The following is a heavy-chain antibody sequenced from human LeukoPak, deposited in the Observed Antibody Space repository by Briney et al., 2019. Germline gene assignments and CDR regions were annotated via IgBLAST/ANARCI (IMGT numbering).Heavy chain of an antibody. CDR3: ARQLNSYSSGWTDY. CDR1: GGSISNGFYY. D-gene: IGHD6-19*01. Sequence: SETLSLTCTVSGGSISNGFYYWDWIRQPPGKGLEWIGSIYYSGSTYYNPSLKSRVTISVDTSKNQFSLKLSSVTAADTAVYYCARQLNSYSSGWTDYWGQGTLVTVSS. V-gene: IGHV4-39*01. J-gene: IGHJ4*02. CDR2: IYYSGST.